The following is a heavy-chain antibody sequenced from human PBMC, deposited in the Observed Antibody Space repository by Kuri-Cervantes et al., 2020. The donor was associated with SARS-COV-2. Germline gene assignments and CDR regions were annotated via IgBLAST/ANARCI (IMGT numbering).Heavy chain of an antibody. J-gene: IGHJ4*02. V-gene: IGHV1-69*05. CDR3: ATYSSSSWHFDY. CDR2: IIPIFGTA. D-gene: IGHD6-6*01. CDR1: GYTFTSYG. Sequence: SVKVSCKASGYTFTSYGISWVRQAPGQGLEWMGGIIPIFGTANYAQKFQGRVTITTDEFTSTAYMELSSLRSEDTAVYYCATYSSSSWHFDYWGQGTLVTVSS.